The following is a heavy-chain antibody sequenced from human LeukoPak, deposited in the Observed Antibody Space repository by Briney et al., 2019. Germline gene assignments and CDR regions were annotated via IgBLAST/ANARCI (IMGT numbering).Heavy chain of an antibody. CDR2: INPNSGGT. V-gene: IGHV1-2*02. J-gene: IGHJ4*02. D-gene: IGHD2-21*02. CDR1: GYTFTGYY. CDR3: AVRGWAYCGGDCYSFGDY. Sequence: ASVKVSCKASGYTFTGYYMHWVRQAPGQGLEWMGWINPNSGGTNYAQKFQGRVTMTRDTSISTAYMELSRLRSDDTAAYYCAVRGWAYCGGDCYSFGDYWGQGTLVTVSS.